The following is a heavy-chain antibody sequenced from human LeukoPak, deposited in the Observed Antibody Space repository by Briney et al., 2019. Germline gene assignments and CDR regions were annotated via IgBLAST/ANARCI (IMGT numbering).Heavy chain of an antibody. V-gene: IGHV3-48*04. CDR1: GFTFSSYS. Sequence: PGGSLGLSCAASGFTFSSYSMNRVRQAPGKGLEWVSYISSSSSTIYYADSVKGRFTISRDNAKNSLYLQMNSLRAEDTAVYYCASLGTMVRGLFDYWGQGTLVTVSS. D-gene: IGHD3-10*01. CDR3: ASLGTMVRGLFDY. J-gene: IGHJ4*02. CDR2: ISSSSSTI.